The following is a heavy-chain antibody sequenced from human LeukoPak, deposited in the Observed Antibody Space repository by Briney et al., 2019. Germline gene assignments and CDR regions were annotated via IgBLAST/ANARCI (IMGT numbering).Heavy chain of an antibody. CDR2: IYTGDST. V-gene: IGHV3-66*01. Sequence: GGSLRLSCAASGFTVNNNYMSWVRQAPGKGLEWVSVIYTGDSTYYADSVRGRFTISRDNSKNTLHLQMNSLRAEDTAVYYCARGGYSYVEHWGQGILVTVSS. D-gene: IGHD5-18*01. CDR3: ARGGYSYVEH. J-gene: IGHJ4*02. CDR1: GFTVNNNY.